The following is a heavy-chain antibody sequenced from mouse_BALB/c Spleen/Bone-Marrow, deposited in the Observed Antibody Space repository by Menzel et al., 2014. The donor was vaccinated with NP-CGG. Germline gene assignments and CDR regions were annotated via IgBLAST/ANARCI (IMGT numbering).Heavy chain of an antibody. CDR2: IWAGGST. J-gene: IGHJ4*01. CDR3: ARAPLLRYHYAMDY. V-gene: IGHV2-9*02. CDR1: GFSLTSYG. Sequence: VKVVESGPGLVSPSQSLSITCTVSGFSLTSYGVHWVRQPPGKGLEWLGVIWAGGSTNYNSALMSRLSISKDNSKSXVFLKMNSLQTDDTAMYYCARAPLLRYHYAMDYWGQGTPVTVSS. D-gene: IGHD1-1*01.